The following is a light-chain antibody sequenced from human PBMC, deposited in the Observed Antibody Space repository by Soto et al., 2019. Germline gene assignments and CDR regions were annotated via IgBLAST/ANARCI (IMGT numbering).Light chain of an antibody. CDR1: QSVGSTY. CDR3: QESYSTS. J-gene: IGKJ1*01. CDR2: GAS. Sequence: EIVLTQSPGTLYLSPGERATLSCRASQSVGSTYLAWYQQRPGQAPRLLLYGASSRATGIPDRFSGSGSGTNFTLTISSLQPEDIATYYCQESYSTSFGQGTKVDI. V-gene: IGKV3-20*01.